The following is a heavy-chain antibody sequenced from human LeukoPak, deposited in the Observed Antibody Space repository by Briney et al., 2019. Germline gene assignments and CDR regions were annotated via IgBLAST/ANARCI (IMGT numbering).Heavy chain of an antibody. J-gene: IGHJ4*02. CDR3: AREEQWGEYYFDY. Sequence: ASVKVSCKASGYSFTRYALHWVRQAPGPGLEWMGWINAGNGNTKYPHKFQGRVTFTRDTSASTAYMELSSLRSEDTAVYYCAREEQWGEYYFDYWGQGTLVTVSS. D-gene: IGHD3-16*01. V-gene: IGHV1-3*01. CDR1: GYSFTRYA. CDR2: INAGNGNT.